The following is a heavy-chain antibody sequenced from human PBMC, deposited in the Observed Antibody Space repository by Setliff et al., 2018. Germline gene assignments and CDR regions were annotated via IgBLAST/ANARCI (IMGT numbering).Heavy chain of an antibody. D-gene: IGHD3-10*01. J-gene: IGHJ4*02. V-gene: IGHV4-61*09. CDR3: ARGYYNGRGYYYLPCSFDS. CDR1: DGSLYSGNYY. CDR2: IHGTEGT. Sequence: TLSLTCTVSDGSLYSGNYYWTWIRQPAGKALEWIGHIHGTEGTHYNPSLEGRVTISRDKSPNQFSLMLRSVTAADTALYYCARGYYNGRGYYYLPCSFDSWGRGIVVTVSS.